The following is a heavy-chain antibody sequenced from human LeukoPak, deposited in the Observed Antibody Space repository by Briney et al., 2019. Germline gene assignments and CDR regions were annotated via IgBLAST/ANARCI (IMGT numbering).Heavy chain of an antibody. CDR3: ARHGDHYYSGSGSYYTTAFDS. CDR1: GGSISSSSFY. J-gene: IGHJ4*02. D-gene: IGHD3-10*01. V-gene: IGHV4-39*01. CDR2: IYYSGST. Sequence: SETLSLTCTVSGGSISSSSFYWDWIRQPPGKGLEWIAAIYYSGSTYYNPSLKSRVTISVDTSKNLFSLRLSSVTAADTAIYYCARHGDHYYSGSGSYYTTAFDSWGQGTLVTVSS.